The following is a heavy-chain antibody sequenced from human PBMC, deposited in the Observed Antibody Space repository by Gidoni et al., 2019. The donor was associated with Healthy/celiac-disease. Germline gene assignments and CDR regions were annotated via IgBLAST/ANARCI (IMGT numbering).Heavy chain of an antibody. CDR2: IIPILGIA. Sequence: QVQLVQSGAEVKKPGSSVKVSCKASGGTFRSYAISWVRQAPGQGLEWMGRIIPILGIANYAQKFQGRVTITADKSTSTAYMELSSLRSEDTAVYYCARGRITIFGVVRNYYGMDVWGQGTTVTVSS. CDR3: ARGRITIFGVVRNYYGMDV. CDR1: GGTFRSYA. D-gene: IGHD3-3*01. J-gene: IGHJ6*02. V-gene: IGHV1-69*04.